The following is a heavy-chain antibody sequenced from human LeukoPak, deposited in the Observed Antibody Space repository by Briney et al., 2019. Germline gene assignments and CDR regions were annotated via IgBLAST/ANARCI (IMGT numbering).Heavy chain of an antibody. CDR2: IKPNSGDT. D-gene: IGHD2-21*02. J-gene: IGHJ4*02. V-gene: IGHV1-2*02. Sequence: GASVKVSCKASGYSFADYYMHWVRQAPGQGLEWMGWIKPNSGDTRSAQKFQGRVTMTRDTSISTAYMELSRLRSDDTAVYYCARGVVTGYNIALDYWGQGTLVTVSS. CDR1: GYSFADYY. CDR3: ARGVVTGYNIALDY.